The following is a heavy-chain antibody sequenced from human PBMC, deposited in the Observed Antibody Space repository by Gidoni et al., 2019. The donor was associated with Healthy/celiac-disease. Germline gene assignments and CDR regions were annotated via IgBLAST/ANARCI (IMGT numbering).Heavy chain of an antibody. CDR1: GFSLSTSGMC. CDR3: ARMTPNRGGGYSQFDY. Sequence: QVTLRESGPALVKPTQTLTLTCPFSGFSLSTSGMCVSWIRQPPGKALEWLARIDWDDDKYYSTSLKTRLTISKDTSKNQVVLKMTKMDPVDTATYYCARMTPNRGGGYSQFDYWGQGTLVTVSS. D-gene: IGHD5-18*01. J-gene: IGHJ4*02. CDR2: IDWDDDK. V-gene: IGHV2-70*15.